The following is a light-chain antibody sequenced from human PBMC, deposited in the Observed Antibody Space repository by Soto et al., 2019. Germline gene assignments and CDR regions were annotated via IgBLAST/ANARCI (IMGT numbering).Light chain of an antibody. V-gene: IGLV2-8*01. J-gene: IGLJ1*01. Sequence: QSVLTQPPSASGSPGQSVTISCTGTSSDVGGYNYVSWYQQHPGKVPKLMVYEVNKRPSGVPDRFSGSKSGNTASLTVSGLQAEDEADSYCTSYAGGNNVFGTGTKLTVL. CDR3: TSYAGGNNV. CDR1: SSDVGGYNY. CDR2: EVN.